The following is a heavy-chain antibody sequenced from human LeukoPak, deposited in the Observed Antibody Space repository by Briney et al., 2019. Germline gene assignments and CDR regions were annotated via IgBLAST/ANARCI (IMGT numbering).Heavy chain of an antibody. Sequence: GGSLRLSCAASGFTFSSYSMNWVRQAPGKGLEWVSSISSSSSYIYYADSVKGRFTISRDNAKNSLYLQMNSLRAEDTAVYYCASGGYGIAARQLGHWGQGTLVTVSS. V-gene: IGHV3-21*01. CDR2: ISSSSSYI. CDR3: ASGGYGIAARQLGH. CDR1: GFTFSSYS. J-gene: IGHJ5*02. D-gene: IGHD6-6*01.